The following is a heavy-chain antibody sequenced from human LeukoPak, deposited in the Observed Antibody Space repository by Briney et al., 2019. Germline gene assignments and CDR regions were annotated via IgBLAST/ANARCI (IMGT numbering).Heavy chain of an antibody. J-gene: IGHJ4*02. V-gene: IGHV3-30*02. Sequence: GRSLRLSCAASGFTFSSYGMHWVRHAPGKGLEWVAFIRYDGSNKYYADSVKGRFTISRDKSKNTLYLQMNSLRAADTAVYYCAKNYLGVVVVPAAMGFDYWGQGTLVTVSS. D-gene: IGHD2-2*01. CDR2: IRYDGSNK. CDR3: AKNYLGVVVVPAAMGFDY. CDR1: GFTFSSYG.